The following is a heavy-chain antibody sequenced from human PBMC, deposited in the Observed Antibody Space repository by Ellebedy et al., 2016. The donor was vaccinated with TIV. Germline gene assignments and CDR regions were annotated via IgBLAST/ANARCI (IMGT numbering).Heavy chain of an antibody. V-gene: IGHV3-7*01. CDR1: GFSFSHYW. CDR3: AKAIESDYYGSGSYNH. J-gene: IGHJ5*02. CDR2: IKQDGGER. D-gene: IGHD3-10*01. Sequence: GGSLRLSCVASGFSFSHYWMAWVRQAPRKGPEWVANIKQDGGERYYVDSVKGRFIISRDNAKNSLDLQMNSLRAEDTAVYYCAKAIESDYYGSGSYNHWGQGTLVTVSS.